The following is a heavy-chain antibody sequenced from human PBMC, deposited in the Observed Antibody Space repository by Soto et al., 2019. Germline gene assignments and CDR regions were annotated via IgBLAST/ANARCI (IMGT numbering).Heavy chain of an antibody. CDR2: ISAYNGNT. J-gene: IGHJ4*02. Sequence: QVQLVQSGADVKKPGASVKVSCKASGYTFTDYGISWVRQAPGQGLEWMGWISAYNGNTHYAQKLQGRVTMTTDTSTRTADMGLRSLRSDDTAVYYCARGGSGTVMIGCDYWGQGTLVTVSS. V-gene: IGHV1-18*01. D-gene: IGHD1-1*01. CDR1: GYTFTDYG. CDR3: ARGGSGTVMIGCDY.